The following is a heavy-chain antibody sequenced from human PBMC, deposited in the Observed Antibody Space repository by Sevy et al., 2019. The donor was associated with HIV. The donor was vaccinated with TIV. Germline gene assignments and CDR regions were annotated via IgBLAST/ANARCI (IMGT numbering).Heavy chain of an antibody. CDR1: GYTFSNHY. CDR3: ARDRYASGDFDY. Sequence: ASVKVSCKTFGYTFSNHYIHWVRQAPGHGLEWMGVINPSGGSTNYAHRFQGTVTMTRDPSTSTFYMDLSSLRSEDTAVYYCARDRYASGDFDYWGQGTLVTVSS. J-gene: IGHJ4*02. D-gene: IGHD6-19*01. CDR2: INPSGGST. V-gene: IGHV1-46*01.